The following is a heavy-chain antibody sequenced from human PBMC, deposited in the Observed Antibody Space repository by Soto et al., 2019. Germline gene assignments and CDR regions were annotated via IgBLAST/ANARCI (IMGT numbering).Heavy chain of an antibody. Sequence: ASVKVSCKVSGYTLTELSMHWVRQAPGKGLEWMGGFDPEDGETICAQKFQGRVTMTEDTSTDTAYMELSSLRSEDTAVYYCATATSRICSSTSCYRAGFDPWGQGTLVTVSS. V-gene: IGHV1-24*01. D-gene: IGHD2-2*01. J-gene: IGHJ5*02. CDR3: ATATSRICSSTSCYRAGFDP. CDR1: GYTLTELS. CDR2: FDPEDGET.